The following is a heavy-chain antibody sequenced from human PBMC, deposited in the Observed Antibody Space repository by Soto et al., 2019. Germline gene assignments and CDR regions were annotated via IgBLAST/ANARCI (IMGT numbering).Heavy chain of an antibody. J-gene: IGHJ3*02. CDR2: IYWDDDK. CDR1: GFSLSTSGVG. CDR3: AHLGSLDAFDI. D-gene: IGHD1-26*01. Sequence: QITLKESGPTLVKPTQTLTLTCTFSGFSLSTSGVGVRWIRQPPGKALEWLALIYWDDDKRYSPSLKSRLTITKDTSKNQVVLTMTDMDPVDTASYFCAHLGSLDAFDIWGQGTMVTVSS. V-gene: IGHV2-5*02.